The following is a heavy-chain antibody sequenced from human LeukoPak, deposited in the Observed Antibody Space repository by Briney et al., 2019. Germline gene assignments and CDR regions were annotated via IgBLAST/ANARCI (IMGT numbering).Heavy chain of an antibody. CDR1: GFAFNTYA. V-gene: IGHV3-33*01. CDR3: ARGKDDAFDI. CDR2: IWHDGSHK. Sequence: GRSLRLSCAASGFAFNTYAMHWVRQAPGQGLEWVALIWHDGSHKFYSNSVRGQFTISRDNSKNTVSLQMNSLRAEDTAVYYCARGKDDAFDIWGQGTMVTVSS. J-gene: IGHJ3*02.